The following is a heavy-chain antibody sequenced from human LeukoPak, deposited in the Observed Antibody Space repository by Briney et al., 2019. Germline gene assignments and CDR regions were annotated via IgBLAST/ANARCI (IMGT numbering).Heavy chain of an antibody. V-gene: IGHV4-31*03. J-gene: IGHJ4*02. CDR2: IYYSGST. CDR1: GGSISSGGYY. Sequence: TSETLSLTCTVSGGSISSGGYYWSWIRQHPGKGLEWIGYIYYSGSTYYNPSLKSRVTISVDTSKNQFSLKLSSVTAADTAVYYCARVNYDSSGSEPYYFGYWGQGTLVTVSS. CDR3: ARVNYDSSGSEPYYFGY. D-gene: IGHD3-22*01.